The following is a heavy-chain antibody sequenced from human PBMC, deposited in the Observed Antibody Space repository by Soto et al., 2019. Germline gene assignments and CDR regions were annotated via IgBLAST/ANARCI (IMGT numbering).Heavy chain of an antibody. Sequence: PGGSLRLSCAYSGFTFTDYGMHWVRQGPDKGLEWVAVVSFDGKVTYYADSVKGRFTVSRDNSKNTIYLQANSLRAEDTAVYYCAREPYGDSQYFDYWGQGTLVTVPQ. D-gene: IGHD2-21*02. CDR3: AREPYGDSQYFDY. CDR1: GFTFTDYG. CDR2: VSFDGKVT. J-gene: IGHJ4*02. V-gene: IGHV3-30*03.